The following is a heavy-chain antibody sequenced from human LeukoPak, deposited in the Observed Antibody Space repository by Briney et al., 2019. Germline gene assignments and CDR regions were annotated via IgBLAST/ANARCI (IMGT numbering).Heavy chain of an antibody. CDR1: GDSVSSNSAA. J-gene: IGHJ4*02. CDR3: ASSGTYSSSWSLDY. CDR2: TYYRSKWYN. D-gene: IGHD6-13*01. Sequence: SQTLSLTCAISGDSVSSNSAAWNWIRQSPSRGLEWLGRTYYRSKWYNDYAVSVKSRIPINPDTSKNQFSLQLNSVTPEDTAVYYCASSGTYSSSWSLDYWGQGALVTVSS. V-gene: IGHV6-1*01.